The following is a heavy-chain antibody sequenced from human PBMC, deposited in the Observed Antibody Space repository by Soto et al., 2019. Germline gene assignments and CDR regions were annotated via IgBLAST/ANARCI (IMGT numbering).Heavy chain of an antibody. D-gene: IGHD1-26*01. Sequence: SETLSLTCTVSGDSISSGSAYWGWVRQPPGKGLEWIGSFYYSGNTNYNPSLKSRVTLSVDTSKNQFSLKLSSVTAADTAVYYCARLGGSYAVPHFDYWGQGTLVTVSS. CDR1: GDSISSGSAY. CDR3: ARLGGSYAVPHFDY. J-gene: IGHJ4*02. CDR2: FYYSGNT. V-gene: IGHV4-39*07.